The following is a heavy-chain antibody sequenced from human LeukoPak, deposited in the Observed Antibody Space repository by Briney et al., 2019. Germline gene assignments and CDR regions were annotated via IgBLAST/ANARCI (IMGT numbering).Heavy chain of an antibody. CDR3: GGLWFGELLGFHYYYYGMDV. V-gene: IGHV1-69*04. Sequence: SVKVSCKASGGTFSSYAISWVRQAPGQGLEWMGRIIPILGIANYAQKFQGRVTITADKSTSTAYMELSSLRSEDTAVYYCGGLWFGELLGFHYYYYGMDVWGQGTTVTVS. CDR1: GGTFSSYA. CDR2: IIPILGIA. D-gene: IGHD3-10*01. J-gene: IGHJ6*02.